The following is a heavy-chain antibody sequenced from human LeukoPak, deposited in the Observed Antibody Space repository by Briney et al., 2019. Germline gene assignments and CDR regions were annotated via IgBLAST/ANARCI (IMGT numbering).Heavy chain of an antibody. CDR3: ARGSGSDDSGSYKY. CDR1: GGSISLSYYY. D-gene: IGHD3-10*01. CDR2: VYYSGST. Sequence: SETLSLTCSVSGGSISLSYYYWGWIRQPPGKALEWIGSVYYSGSTSYNPSLKSRVTISVDTSKNQFSLKLSSVTAADTAVYYCARGSGSDDSGSYKYWGQGTLVTVSS. J-gene: IGHJ4*02. V-gene: IGHV4-39*07.